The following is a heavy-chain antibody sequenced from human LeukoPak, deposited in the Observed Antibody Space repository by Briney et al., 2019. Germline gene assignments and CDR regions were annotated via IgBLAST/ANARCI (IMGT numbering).Heavy chain of an antibody. J-gene: IGHJ3*02. CDR1: GFTFSSYS. D-gene: IGHD2-2*01. CDR2: ISSSSRTI. Sequence: GGSLRLSCAASGFTFSSYSMNWVRQAPGKGLEWVSYISSSSRTIYYADSVKGRFTISRDNAKNSLYLQMNSLRAEDTAVYYCARAGEVPAAIRDAFDIWGQGTMVTVSS. V-gene: IGHV3-48*01. CDR3: ARAGEVPAAIRDAFDI.